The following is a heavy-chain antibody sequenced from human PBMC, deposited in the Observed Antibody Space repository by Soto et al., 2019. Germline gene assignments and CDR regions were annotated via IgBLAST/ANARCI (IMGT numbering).Heavy chain of an antibody. CDR3: AKDPYLLEYLGYGMDV. CDR2: ISYDGSNK. J-gene: IGHJ6*02. CDR1: GFTFSSYG. D-gene: IGHD3-3*01. V-gene: IGHV3-30*18. Sequence: GGSLRLSCAASGFTFSSYGMHWVRQAPGKGLEWVAVISYDGSNKYYADSVKGRFTISRDNSKNTLYLQMNSLRAEDTAVYYCAKDPYLLEYLGYGMDVWGQGTTVTVSS.